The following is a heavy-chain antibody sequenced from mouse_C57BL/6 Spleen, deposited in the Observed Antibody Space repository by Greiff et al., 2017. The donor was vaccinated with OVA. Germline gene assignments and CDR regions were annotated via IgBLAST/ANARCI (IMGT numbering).Heavy chain of an antibody. CDR3: ARKASITTVVGGYFDV. CDR1: GFTFSDYG. D-gene: IGHD1-1*01. Sequence: EVMLVESGGGLVKPGGSLKLSCAASGFTFSDYGMHWVRQAPEKGLEWVAYISSGSSTIYYADTVKGRFTISSDNAKNTLFLQMTSLRSEDTAMYYCARKASITTVVGGYFDVWGTGTTVTVSS. CDR2: ISSGSSTI. V-gene: IGHV5-17*01. J-gene: IGHJ1*03.